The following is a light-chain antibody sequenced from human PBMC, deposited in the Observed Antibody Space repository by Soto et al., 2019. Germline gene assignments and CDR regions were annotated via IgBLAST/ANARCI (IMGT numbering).Light chain of an antibody. CDR2: TAS. V-gene: IGKV3-20*01. CDR3: QQYGSSPRT. Sequence: DSVLTQSPGTLSLSPGERATLSCRASQSVNSSYLAWYQQKPGQAPRLLIYTASSRATGIPDRFSGGGSGTDFTLTINRLEPEDFAVYYCQQYGSSPRTFGQGTKVEIK. CDR1: QSVNSSY. J-gene: IGKJ1*01.